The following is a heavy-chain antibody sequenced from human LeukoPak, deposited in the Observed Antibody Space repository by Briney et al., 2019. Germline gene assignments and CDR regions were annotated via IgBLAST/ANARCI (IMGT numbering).Heavy chain of an antibody. J-gene: IGHJ4*02. D-gene: IGHD3-10*01. CDR3: ARAYWGGWFSKYYFDY. CDR1: GGSFSGYY. Sequence: SETLSLTCAVYGGSFSGYYWSWIRQPPGKGLEWIGEINHSGSTNYNPSLKSRVTISVDTSKNQFSLKLSSVTAADTAVYYCARAYWGGWFSKYYFDYWGQGTLVTVSS. CDR2: INHSGST. V-gene: IGHV4-34*01.